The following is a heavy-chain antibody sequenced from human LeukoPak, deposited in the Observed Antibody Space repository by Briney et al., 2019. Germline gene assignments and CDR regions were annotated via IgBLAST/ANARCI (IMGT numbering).Heavy chain of an antibody. D-gene: IGHD3-10*01. CDR2: IYWDDDK. Sequence: VSGPTLVNPTQTLTLTCTFSGFSLSTSGVGVGWIRQPPGKALEWLALIYWDDDKRYSPSLKSRLTITKDTSKNQVVLTMTNMDPVDTATYYCAHSPYYYGSGGYYIAEETYYFDYWGQGTLVTVSS. CDR3: AHSPYYYGSGGYYIAEETYYFDY. CDR1: GFSLSTSGVG. J-gene: IGHJ4*02. V-gene: IGHV2-5*02.